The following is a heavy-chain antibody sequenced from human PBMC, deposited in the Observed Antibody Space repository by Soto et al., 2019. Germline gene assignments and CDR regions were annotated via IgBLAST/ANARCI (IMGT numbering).Heavy chain of an antibody. J-gene: IGHJ6*02. CDR1: GFTFSTYT. CDR2: ISYDGSNK. V-gene: IGHV3-30-3*01. CDR3: AKGRSYYYYYGVDV. Sequence: GGSLRLSCVASGFTFSTYTMHWVRQAPGKGLEWVSVISYDGSNKYYADSVEGRFTISRDNSKSTLYLQMNSLRAEDTALYYCAKGRSYYYYYGVDVWGQGTTVTVSS.